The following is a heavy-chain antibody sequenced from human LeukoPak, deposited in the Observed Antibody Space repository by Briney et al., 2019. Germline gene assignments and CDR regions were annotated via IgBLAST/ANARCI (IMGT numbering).Heavy chain of an antibody. CDR2: VSHTGAT. D-gene: IGHD1-26*01. J-gene: IGHJ3*01. CDR3: ARDRRGSYYTFDV. V-gene: IGHV4-59*01. CDR1: GASINGYF. Sequence: SETLSLTCSVSGASINGYFWSWVRQTPERGLEWIGYVSHTGATTSNPTLKSRVSTTIDTSKRQISLSMTSVTAADSALYYCARDRRGSYYTFDVWGPGTIVSVS.